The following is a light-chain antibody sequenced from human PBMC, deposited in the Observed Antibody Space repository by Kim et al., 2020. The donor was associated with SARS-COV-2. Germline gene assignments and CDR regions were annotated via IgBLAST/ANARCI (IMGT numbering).Light chain of an antibody. CDR3: QQFGSSPST. CDR1: QNVISAY. V-gene: IGKV3-20*01. Sequence: EIVLTQSPGPLSLSPGERATPSCRASQNVISAYLVWYQQKLGQAPRLLMYGASTRATGIPDRFSGSGSGTDFTLTISRLEPEDFAVYYCQQFGSSPSTFGQGTKLDI. J-gene: IGKJ2*01. CDR2: GAS.